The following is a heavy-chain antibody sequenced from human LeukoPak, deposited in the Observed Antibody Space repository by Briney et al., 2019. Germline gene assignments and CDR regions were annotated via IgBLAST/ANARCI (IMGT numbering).Heavy chain of an antibody. CDR3: AKMWRVRGVTLRDY. CDR1: GFTFSHYG. CDR2: LSGSGNKT. Sequence: GGTLRLSCAAAGFTFSHYGMSWVRQAPGKGLEWVSSLSGSGNKTYYADSVKGRFSISRENSKDTLYLEMSSLRVDDTAVYYCAKMWRVRGVTLRDYWGQGTLVTVDS. D-gene: IGHD3-10*01. J-gene: IGHJ4*02. V-gene: IGHV3-23*01.